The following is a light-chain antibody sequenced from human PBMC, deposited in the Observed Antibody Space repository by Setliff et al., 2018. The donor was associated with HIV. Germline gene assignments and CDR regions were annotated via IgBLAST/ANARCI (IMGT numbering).Light chain of an antibody. CDR3: CSYAGADTYI. J-gene: IGLJ1*01. CDR2: DVS. V-gene: IGLV2-11*01. CDR1: ASDVGAYNF. Sequence: QSVLTQPRSVSGSPGQSVTFSCTGSASDVGAYNFVSWYQQHPGKAPKLIIYDVSKRPSGVPDRFSGSKSGDTASLTISGLQSEDEADYYCCSYAGADTYIFGSGTKVTVL.